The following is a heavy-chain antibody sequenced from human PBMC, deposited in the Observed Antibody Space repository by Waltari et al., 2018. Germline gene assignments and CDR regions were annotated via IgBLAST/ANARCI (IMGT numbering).Heavy chain of an antibody. CDR1: GFTFSSYA. D-gene: IGHD3-16*02. V-gene: IGHV3-23*04. Sequence: EVQLVESGGGLVQPGGSLRLSCAASGFTFSSYAMSWVRQAPGKGLEWGSAISGSGGSTYYADSVKCRFTISRDNSKTTLYLQMNSLRAEDTAVYYCATHHMITFGGVIARPPFFDYWGQGTLVTVSS. CDR3: ATHHMITFGGVIARPPFFDY. CDR2: ISGSGGST. J-gene: IGHJ4*02.